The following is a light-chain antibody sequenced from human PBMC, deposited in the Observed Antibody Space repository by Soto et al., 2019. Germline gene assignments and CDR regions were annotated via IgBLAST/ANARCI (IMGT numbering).Light chain of an antibody. Sequence: QSALTQPASVSGSPGQSITISCTGTSSEIGGYNYVSWYQQYPGKAPKLMIYEVSNRPSGVSNRFSGSKSGNAASLTISGLQAEDEAHYYCSSYSSGTTHVVFGGGTKVTVL. CDR3: SSYSSGTTHVV. CDR1: SSEIGGYNY. J-gene: IGLJ2*01. V-gene: IGLV2-14*01. CDR2: EVS.